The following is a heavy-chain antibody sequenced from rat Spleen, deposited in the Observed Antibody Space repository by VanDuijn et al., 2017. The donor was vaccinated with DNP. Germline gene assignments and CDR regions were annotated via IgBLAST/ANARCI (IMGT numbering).Heavy chain of an antibody. CDR1: GFSLTSYH. D-gene: IGHD1-5*01. V-gene: IGHV2-27*01. CDR2: MQSGGGT. Sequence: QVQLKESGPGLVQPSQTLSLTCTVSGFSLTSYHVHWVRQPPGKGLEWMGRMQSGGGTDYNSALKSRLSISRDTSKNQVFLKMNSVQTEDTAMYFCARSKYNYVGWFAYWGQGTLVTVSS. CDR3: ARSKYNYVGWFAY. J-gene: IGHJ3*01.